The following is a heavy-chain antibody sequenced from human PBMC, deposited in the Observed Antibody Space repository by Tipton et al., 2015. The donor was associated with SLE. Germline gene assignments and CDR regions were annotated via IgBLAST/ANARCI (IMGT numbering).Heavy chain of an antibody. D-gene: IGHD3-22*01. V-gene: IGHV4-61*02. CDR3: AGGSFDSSGYFHFDY. J-gene: IGHJ4*02. CDR2: MYISGGT. CDR1: GGSISSGIYY. Sequence: TLSLTCTVSGGSISSGIYYWSWIRQPAGRGLEWIGGMYISGGTNYNPSLRSRVSISVDTAKNQFSLKLSSVTAADTAVYYCAGGSFDSSGYFHFDYWGQGTLVTVSS.